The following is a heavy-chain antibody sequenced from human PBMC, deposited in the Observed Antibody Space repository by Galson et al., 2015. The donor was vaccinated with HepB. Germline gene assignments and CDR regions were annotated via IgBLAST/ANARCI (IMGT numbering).Heavy chain of an antibody. Sequence: SLRLSCAASGFTFSSYSMNWVRQAPGKGLEWVSYISSSSSTIYYADSVKGRFTISRDNAKNSLYLQMNSLRAEDTAVYYCARGDPTPAHYDFWSGYSLYFGYWGQGTLVTVSS. CDR3: ARGDPTPAHYDFWSGYSLYFGY. D-gene: IGHD3-3*01. CDR2: ISSSSSTI. V-gene: IGHV3-48*04. J-gene: IGHJ4*02. CDR1: GFTFSSYS.